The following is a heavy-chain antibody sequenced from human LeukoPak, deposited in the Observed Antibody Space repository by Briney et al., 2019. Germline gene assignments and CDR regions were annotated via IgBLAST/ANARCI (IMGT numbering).Heavy chain of an antibody. CDR2: VYYSGSP. D-gene: IGHD6-6*01. J-gene: IGHJ4*02. CDR1: GGSISSYY. CDR3: ARGSYYFDY. Sequence: PSETLSLTCTVSGGSISSYYWNWIRQPPGRGLEWIGYVYYSGSPIYNPSLESRVTISVDTSKNQFSLKLSSVTAADTAVYYCARGSYYFDYWGQGTLVTVSS. V-gene: IGHV4-59*12.